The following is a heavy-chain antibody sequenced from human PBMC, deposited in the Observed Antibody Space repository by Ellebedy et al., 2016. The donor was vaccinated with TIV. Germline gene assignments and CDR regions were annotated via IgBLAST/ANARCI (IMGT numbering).Heavy chain of an antibody. Sequence: PGGSLRLSCAASGFTFSSYGMNWVRQAPGKGLEWVAIIWYDGSNTYYADSVKGRFTISSDNSKNTLYLQMNSLRAEDTAVYYCARGIYCDWSEDAFDIWGQGTKVTVSS. D-gene: IGHD3-9*01. CDR3: ARGIYCDWSEDAFDI. CDR1: GFTFSSYG. CDR2: IWYDGSNT. V-gene: IGHV3-33*01. J-gene: IGHJ3*02.